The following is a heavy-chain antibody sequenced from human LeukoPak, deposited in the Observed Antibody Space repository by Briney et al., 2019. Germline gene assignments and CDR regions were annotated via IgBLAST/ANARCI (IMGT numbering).Heavy chain of an antibody. CDR3: ANVVVSSSSGDAFDI. D-gene: IGHD6-13*01. J-gene: IGHJ3*02. V-gene: IGHV3-30*18. Sequence: PGGSLRLSCGASGFTFSSYGMRWVRQAPGKGLEWVAVISYDGSNKYYADSVKGRFTISRDNSKNTLYLQMNSLRAEDTAVYYCANVVVSSSSGDAFDIWGQATMVTVSS. CDR2: ISYDGSNK. CDR1: GFTFSSYG.